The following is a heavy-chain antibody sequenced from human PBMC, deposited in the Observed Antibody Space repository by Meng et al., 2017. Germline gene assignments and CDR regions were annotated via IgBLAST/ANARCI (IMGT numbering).Heavy chain of an antibody. J-gene: IGHJ4*02. CDR1: GYTFTGYY. V-gene: IGHV1-46*01. CDR3: ARSIYGDYVWAGFDY. Sequence: QVQRVQSGAEVKKPGDSVKVSCKASGYTFTGYYMHWVRQAPGQGLEWMGIINPSGGSTSYAQKFQGRVTMTRDTSTSTVYMELSSLRSEDTAVYYCARSIYGDYVWAGFDYWGQGTLVTVSS. CDR2: INPSGGST. D-gene: IGHD4-17*01.